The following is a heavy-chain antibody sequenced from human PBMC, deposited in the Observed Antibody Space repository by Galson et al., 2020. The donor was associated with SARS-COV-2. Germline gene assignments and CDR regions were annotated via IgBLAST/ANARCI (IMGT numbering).Heavy chain of an antibody. CDR2: IRSRAYRGTA. V-gene: IGHV3-49*03. D-gene: IGHD2-15*01. CDR3: ARRVTATVVAWGAFDI. J-gene: IGHJ3*02. CDR1: GFTFGDYT. Sequence: GGSLRLSCTTSGFTFGDYTFSWFRQAPGKGLEWVGLIRSRAYRGTAAYAASVEGRFTVSRDDSRGVAYLQMNSLKTEDSAVYYCARRVTATVVAWGAFDIWGRGTRVTVSS.